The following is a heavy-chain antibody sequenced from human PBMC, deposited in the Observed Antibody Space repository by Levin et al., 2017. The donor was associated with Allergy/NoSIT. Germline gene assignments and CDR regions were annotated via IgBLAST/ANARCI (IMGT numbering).Heavy chain of an antibody. D-gene: IGHD4-23*01. CDR2: ISAYNGNT. V-gene: IGHV1-18*01. CDR1: GYTFTSYG. CDR3: ARGPGIQSLAWGGLYGGNSSPKNWYFDL. Sequence: ASVKVSCKASGYTFTSYGISWVRQAPGQGLEWMGWISAYNGNTNYAQKLQGRVTMTTDTSTSTAYMELRSLRSDDTAVYYCARGPGIQSLAWGGLYGGNSSPKNWYFDLWGRGTLVTVSS. J-gene: IGHJ2*01.